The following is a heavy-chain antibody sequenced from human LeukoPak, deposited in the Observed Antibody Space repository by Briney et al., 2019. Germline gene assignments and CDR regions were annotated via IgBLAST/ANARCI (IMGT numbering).Heavy chain of an antibody. CDR3: AKDRYGDYSFES. D-gene: IGHD4-17*01. CDR2: ISGSGSDT. CDR1: GFTFSRFA. J-gene: IGHJ4*02. V-gene: IGHV3-23*01. Sequence: GGSLRLSCAASGFTFSRFAMSWVPQAPGKGLEWVSAISGSGSDTYYADSVEGRFTVSRDNSKNTLYLQMNSLRAEDTALYYCAKDRYGDYSFESWGQGTLVTVSS.